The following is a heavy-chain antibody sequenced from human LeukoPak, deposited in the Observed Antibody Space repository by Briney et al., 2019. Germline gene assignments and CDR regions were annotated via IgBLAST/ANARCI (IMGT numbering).Heavy chain of an antibody. J-gene: IGHJ5*02. CDR1: GGSISSHY. CDR3: ARVLGPSAAGIWWFDP. D-gene: IGHD6-13*01. V-gene: IGHV4-59*11. Sequence: SETLSLTCTVSGGSISSHYWSWIRQPPGKGLEWIGYIYYSGSTNYNPSLKSRVTISVDTSKNQFSLKLSPVTAADTAVYYCARVLGPSAAGIWWFDPWGQGTLVTVSS. CDR2: IYYSGST.